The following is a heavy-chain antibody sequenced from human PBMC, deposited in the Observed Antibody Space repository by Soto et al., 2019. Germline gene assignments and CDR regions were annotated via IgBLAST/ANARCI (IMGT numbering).Heavy chain of an antibody. CDR1: GYTFTGYY. CDR2: INPNRGGT. CDR3: ARAHCSSTSCFTWYFDL. V-gene: IGHV1-2*04. J-gene: IGHJ2*01. Sequence: QVQLVQSGAEVKKPGASVKVSCKASGYTFTGYYMHWVRQAPGQGLEWMGWINPNRGGTNYAQKFQGWVTMTRDTSISTAYMELSRLRSDDTAVYYCARAHCSSTSCFTWYFDLWGRGTLVTVSS. D-gene: IGHD2-2*02.